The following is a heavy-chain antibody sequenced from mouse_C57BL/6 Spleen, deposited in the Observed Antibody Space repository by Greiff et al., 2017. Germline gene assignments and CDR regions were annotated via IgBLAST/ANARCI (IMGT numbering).Heavy chain of an antibody. V-gene: IGHV1-80*01. Sequence: QVQLQQPGAELVKPGASVKISCKASGYAFSSYWMNWVQQRPGKGLEWIGQIYPGDGDTNYNGKFKGKATLTVDKSSSTAYLQLSSLTSDDSAVYFCARKGNWEEWYYFDYWGQGTTLTVSS. D-gene: IGHD4-1*01. CDR3: ARKGNWEEWYYFDY. J-gene: IGHJ2*01. CDR1: GYAFSSYW. CDR2: IYPGDGDT.